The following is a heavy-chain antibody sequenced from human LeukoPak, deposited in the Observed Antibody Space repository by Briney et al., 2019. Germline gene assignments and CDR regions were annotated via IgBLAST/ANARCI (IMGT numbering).Heavy chain of an antibody. V-gene: IGHV3-66*04. CDR2: IYSGGNT. Sequence: GGSLRLSCAASGFTVSSNYMNWVRQAPGKGLEWVSIIYSGGNTYYADSVKGRFTISRDNSKNTLYLQMNGLRADDTAVYYCARQQDTTNPGYWGQGTLVTVSS. J-gene: IGHJ4*02. CDR1: GFTVSSNY. CDR3: ARQQDTTNPGY. D-gene: IGHD5-18*01.